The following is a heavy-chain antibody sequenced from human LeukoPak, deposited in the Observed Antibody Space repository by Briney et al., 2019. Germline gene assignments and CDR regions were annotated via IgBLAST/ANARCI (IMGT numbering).Heavy chain of an antibody. J-gene: IGHJ4*02. D-gene: IGHD6-13*01. V-gene: IGHV1-2*02. CDR2: INPNSGGT. Sequence: ASVKVSCKASGYTFTGYYMHWVRQAPGQGLEWMGWINPNSGGTNYAQKFQGRVTMTRDTSIGTAYMELSRLRSDDTAVYYCARARSDYIAAAGAGYWGQGTLVTVSS. CDR1: GYTFTGYY. CDR3: ARARSDYIAAAGAGY.